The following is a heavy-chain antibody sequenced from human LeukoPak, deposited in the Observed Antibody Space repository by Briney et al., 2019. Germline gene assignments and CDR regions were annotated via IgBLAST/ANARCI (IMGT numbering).Heavy chain of an antibody. J-gene: IGHJ4*02. V-gene: IGHV3-33*01. CDR1: GFTFSSYG. Sequence: PGGSLRLSCAASGFTFSSYGMHWVRQAPGKGLEWVAVIWYDGSNKYYADSVKGRFTISRDNSKNTLYLQMNSLRAEDTAVYYCARDYEYQRTQLWPHYFDYWGQGTLVTVSS. CDR3: ARDYEYQRTQLWPHYFDY. D-gene: IGHD5-18*01. CDR2: IWYDGSNK.